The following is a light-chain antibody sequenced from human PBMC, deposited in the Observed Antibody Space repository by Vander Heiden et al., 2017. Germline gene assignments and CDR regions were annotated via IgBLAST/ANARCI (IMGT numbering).Light chain of an antibody. CDR3: QQRSNWPLT. Sequence: EIVLTQSPATLSLSPGERATLPCRASQLVSSYLAWYQQKPGQAPRLLIFDASNRATGIPARFSGSGSGTDFTLTISSLEPEDFALYHCQQRSNWPLTFGGGTKVEIK. J-gene: IGKJ4*01. CDR1: QLVSSY. CDR2: DAS. V-gene: IGKV3-11*01.